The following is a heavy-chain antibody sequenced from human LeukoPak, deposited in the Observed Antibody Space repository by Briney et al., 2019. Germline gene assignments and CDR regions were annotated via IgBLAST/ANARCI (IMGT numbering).Heavy chain of an antibody. CDR3: ARDRRDGYNL. J-gene: IGHJ4*02. V-gene: IGHV3-64D*09. CDR2: SGGAT. Sequence: GGSLRLSCSASGFTLSSYSMHWVRQAPGKGLEYVSTSGGATYYADSVKGRFTISRDNAKNTLYLQMSSLRAEDTAVYYCARDRRDGYNLWGQGTLVTVSS. D-gene: IGHD5-24*01. CDR1: GFTLSSYS.